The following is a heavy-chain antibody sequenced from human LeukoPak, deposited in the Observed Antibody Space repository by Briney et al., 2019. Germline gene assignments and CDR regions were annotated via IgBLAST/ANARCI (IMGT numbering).Heavy chain of an antibody. CDR2: INHSGST. D-gene: IGHD3-3*01. CDR1: GGSFSGYY. Sequence: TSSETLSLTCAVYGGSFSGYYWSWIRQPPGKGLEWIGEINHSGSTNYNPSLKSRVTISVDTSKNQFSLKLSSVTAADTAVYYCARGLPDYDFWSGISRGRYFDYWGQGTLVTVSS. J-gene: IGHJ4*02. V-gene: IGHV4-34*01. CDR3: ARGLPDYDFWSGISRGRYFDY.